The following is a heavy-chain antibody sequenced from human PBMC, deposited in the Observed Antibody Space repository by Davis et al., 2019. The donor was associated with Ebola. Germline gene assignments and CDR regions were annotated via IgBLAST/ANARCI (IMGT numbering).Heavy chain of an antibody. CDR3: AKGNVLLWFYGMDV. Sequence: PGGSLRLSCAASGFTVSSNYMSWVRQAPGKGLEWVSVIYSGGSTYYADSVKGRFTISRDNSKNTLYLQMNSLRAEDTAVYYCAKGNVLLWFYGMDVWGQGTTVTVSS. D-gene: IGHD3-10*01. CDR2: IYSGGST. V-gene: IGHV3-53*01. J-gene: IGHJ6*02. CDR1: GFTVSSNY.